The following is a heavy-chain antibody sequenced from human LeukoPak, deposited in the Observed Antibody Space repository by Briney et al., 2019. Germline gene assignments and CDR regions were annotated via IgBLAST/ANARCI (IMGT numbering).Heavy chain of an antibody. CDR2: IRYDGNNK. CDR3: AKDRWGAVASFDY. V-gene: IGHV3-30*02. Sequence: GGSLRLSCAASGFPFSDYVMHWVRQAPGKGLEWVAVIRYDGNNKHYADSVKGRFTISRDNSKNMLYLQMNSLGTEDTAVYYCAKDRWGAVASFDYWGQGTLVTVSS. J-gene: IGHJ4*02. D-gene: IGHD6-19*01. CDR1: GFPFSDYV.